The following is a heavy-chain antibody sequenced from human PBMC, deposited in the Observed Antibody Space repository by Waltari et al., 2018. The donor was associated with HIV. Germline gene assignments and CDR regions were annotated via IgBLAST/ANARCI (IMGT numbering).Heavy chain of an antibody. CDR1: GFSVSDIY. Sequence: EVQLVESGGGLVKPGGSLRLSCAASGFSVSDIYMIWVRLAPGKGLQWVSVLYTEGRTQYMDSVKGRFTIFRDDSKNTLYLQMNSLRVDDTAIYYCARMKRSYGSGQSRYFYFGMDVWGQGTTVIISS. CDR3: ARMKRSYGSGQSRYFYFGMDV. V-gene: IGHV3-53*01. CDR2: LYTEGRT. D-gene: IGHD3-10*01. J-gene: IGHJ6*02.